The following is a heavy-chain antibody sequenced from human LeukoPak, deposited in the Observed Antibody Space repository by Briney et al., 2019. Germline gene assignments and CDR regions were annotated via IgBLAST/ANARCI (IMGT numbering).Heavy chain of an antibody. J-gene: IGHJ5*02. CDR3: ARDSTSVGAFDP. CDR2: ISSSGSTK. CDR1: GFTFSDYY. Sequence: GGSLRLSRAASGFTFSDYYMSWIRQAPGKGLEWVSYISSSGSTKYYADSVKGRFTVSRDNAKNSLDLQMNSLRADDTAVYYCARDSTSVGAFDPWGQGALVTVSS. V-gene: IGHV3-11*01.